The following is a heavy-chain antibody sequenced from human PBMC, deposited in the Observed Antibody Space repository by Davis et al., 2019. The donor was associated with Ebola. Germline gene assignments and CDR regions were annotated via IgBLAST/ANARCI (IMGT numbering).Heavy chain of an antibody. V-gene: IGHV3-11*06. CDR2: ISSSSSYT. Sequence: GGSLRLSCAASGFTFSDYYMSWIRQAPGKGLEWVSYISSSSSYTNYADSVKGRFTISRDNAKNSLYLQMNSLRAEDTAVYYCARFVGYCSSTSYLNWFDPWGQGTLVTVSS. CDR1: GFTFSDYY. D-gene: IGHD2-2*01. CDR3: ARFVGYCSSTSYLNWFDP. J-gene: IGHJ5*02.